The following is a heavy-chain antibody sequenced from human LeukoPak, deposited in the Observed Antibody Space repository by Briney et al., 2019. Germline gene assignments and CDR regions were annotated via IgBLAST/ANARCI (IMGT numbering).Heavy chain of an antibody. CDR3: ASAITVTTDY. V-gene: IGHV3-21*04. D-gene: IGHD4-17*01. CDR2: ISSSSSYI. Sequence: GGSLRLSCAASGFTFSSYAMSWVRQAPGKGLEWVSSISSSSSYIYYADSVKGRFTISRDNAKNSLYLQMNSLRAEDTAVYYCASAITVTTDYWGQGTLVTVSS. CDR1: GFTFSSYA. J-gene: IGHJ4*02.